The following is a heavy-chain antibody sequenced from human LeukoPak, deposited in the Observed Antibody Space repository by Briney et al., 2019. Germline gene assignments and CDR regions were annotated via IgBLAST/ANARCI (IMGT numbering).Heavy chain of an antibody. V-gene: IGHV3-30-3*01. Sequence: GGSLRLSCAASGFTFSSYAMSWVRQAPGKGLEWVAVISYDGSNKYYADSVKGRFTISRDNSKNTLYLQMNSLRAEDTAVYYCARDGPTGKTPYYYDSSGYPRGYFDYWGQGTLVTVSS. CDR2: ISYDGSNK. J-gene: IGHJ4*02. D-gene: IGHD3-22*01. CDR1: GFTFSSYA. CDR3: ARDGPTGKTPYYYDSSGYPRGYFDY.